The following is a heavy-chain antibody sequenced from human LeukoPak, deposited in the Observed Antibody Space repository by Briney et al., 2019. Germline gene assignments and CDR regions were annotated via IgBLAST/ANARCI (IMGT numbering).Heavy chain of an antibody. CDR3: ARGPWYYDFWSGYPNWFDP. D-gene: IGHD3-3*01. CDR2: ISAYNGNT. V-gene: IGHV1-18*01. J-gene: IGHJ5*02. CDR1: GYTFTSYG. Sequence: ASVKVSCKASGYTFTSYGISWVRQAPGQGLEWMGWISAYNGNTNYAQKLQDRVTMTTDTSTSTAYMELRSLRSDDTAVYYCARGPWYYDFWSGYPNWFDPWGQGTLVTVSS.